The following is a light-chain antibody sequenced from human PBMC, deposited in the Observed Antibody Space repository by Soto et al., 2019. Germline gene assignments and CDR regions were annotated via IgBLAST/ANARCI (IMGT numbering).Light chain of an antibody. Sequence: QSVLTQPPSVSGAPGQRVTISCTGSSSNIGAGYDVHWYHQLPGTAPKLLIYANSNRPSGVPDRFSGSKSGTSASLAITGLQAEDEADYYCQSYDSSLSGSKVFGTGTKLTVL. CDR2: ANS. J-gene: IGLJ1*01. V-gene: IGLV1-40*01. CDR1: SSNIGAGYD. CDR3: QSYDSSLSGSKV.